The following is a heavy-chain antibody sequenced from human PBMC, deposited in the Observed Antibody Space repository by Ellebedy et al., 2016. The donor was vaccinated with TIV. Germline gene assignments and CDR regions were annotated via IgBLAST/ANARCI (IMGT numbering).Heavy chain of an antibody. CDR2: IKQDGSEK. V-gene: IGHV3-7*03. D-gene: IGHD6-6*01. J-gene: IGHJ4*02. CDR1: GFSFGSYW. CDR3: ASEYSSSSHWGY. Sequence: GESLKISCAASGFSFGSYWMLWVRQAPGKGLEWVANIKQDGSEKYYVDSVKGRFTISRDNAKNSLYLQMNSLRAEDTAVYYCASEYSSSSHWGYWGQGTLVTVSS.